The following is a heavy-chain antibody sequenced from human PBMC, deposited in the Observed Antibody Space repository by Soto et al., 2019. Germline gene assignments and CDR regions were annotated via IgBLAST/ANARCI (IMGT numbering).Heavy chain of an antibody. Sequence: QVQLQESGPGLVKPSQTLSLTCTVSGGSISSGDYYWSWIRQPPGKGLEWIGYIYYSGSTYYNPSLTMRLTIPLDRSKNPLSLTLTSVTAADTAVYYCASNRYGYTFDDYWGQGTLVTVSS. CDR3: ASNRYGYTFDDY. D-gene: IGHD5-18*01. J-gene: IGHJ4*02. CDR1: GGSISSGDYY. CDR2: IYYSGST. V-gene: IGHV4-30-4*01.